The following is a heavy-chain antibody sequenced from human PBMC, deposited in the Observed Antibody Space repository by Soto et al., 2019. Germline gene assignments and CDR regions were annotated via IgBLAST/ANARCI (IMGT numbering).Heavy chain of an antibody. V-gene: IGHV1-2*02. D-gene: IGHD2-21*01. CDR2: INPDNGVP. J-gene: IGHJ4*02. Sequence: ASVKVSCKASGYTFTGYCVNWARQAPGQGLEWMGWINPDNGVPNYAQKLQGSVTLSTDTSINTAYMELSRLTSDDTAMYYWARADCLFPTLTGCFDYWGRGTLVTVSS. CDR3: ARADCLFPTLTGCFDY. CDR1: GYTFTGYC.